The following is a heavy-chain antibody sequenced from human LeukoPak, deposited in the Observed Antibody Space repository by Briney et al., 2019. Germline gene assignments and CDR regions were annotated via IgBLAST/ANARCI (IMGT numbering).Heavy chain of an antibody. CDR2: IYYSGST. CDR1: GGSISNYY. V-gene: IGHV4-59*08. CDR3: ARHVRRTYHRYFDY. D-gene: IGHD1-14*01. Sequence: SETLSLTCNVSGGSISNYYWSWIRQPPGKGLEWIGNIYYSGSTSYNPSLYSRVTVSLDTSKNQFSLKLSSMTAADTAVYYCARHVRRTYHRYFDYWGQGTLVTVSS. J-gene: IGHJ4*02.